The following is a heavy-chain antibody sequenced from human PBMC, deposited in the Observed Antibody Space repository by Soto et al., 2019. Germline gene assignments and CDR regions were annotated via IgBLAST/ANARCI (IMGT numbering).Heavy chain of an antibody. V-gene: IGHV1-8*01. CDR2: MNPRSGNT. CDR1: GYTFTSCD. Sequence: ASVKVSCKASGYTFTSCDVYWVRQAAGQGLEWMGYMNPRSGNTGYEQKFQGRVTMTRDTSISTAYMELSSLTSEDTAVYYCTASSWKGAGLDFWGQGKPVAVSS. J-gene: IGHJ4*01. D-gene: IGHD6-13*01. CDR3: TASSWKGAGLDF.